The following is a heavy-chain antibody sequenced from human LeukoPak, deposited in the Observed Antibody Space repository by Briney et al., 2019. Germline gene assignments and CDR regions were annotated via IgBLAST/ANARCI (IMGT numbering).Heavy chain of an antibody. V-gene: IGHV3-30-3*01. Sequence: GGSLGLSCAASGFTFSSYAMHWVRQAPGKGLEWVAVISYDGSNKYYADSVKGRFTISRDNSKNTLYLQMNSLRAEDTAVYYCARVRAVTTGGFDYWGQGTLVTVSS. CDR2: ISYDGSNK. CDR3: ARVRAVTTGGFDY. J-gene: IGHJ4*02. D-gene: IGHD4-17*01. CDR1: GFTFSSYA.